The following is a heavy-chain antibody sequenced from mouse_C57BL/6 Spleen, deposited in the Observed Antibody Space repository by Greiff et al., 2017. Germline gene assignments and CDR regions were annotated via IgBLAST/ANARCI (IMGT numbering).Heavy chain of an antibody. CDR3: ARGYGSSIYWYFDV. CDR1: GFTFSDYG. CDR2: ISSGSSTI. J-gene: IGHJ1*03. V-gene: IGHV5-17*01. D-gene: IGHD1-1*01. Sequence: EVQVVESGGGLVKPGGSLKLSCAASGFTFSDYGMHWVRQAPEKGLEWVAYISSGSSTIYYADTVKGRFTITRDNAKNTLFLQMTSLRSEDTAMYYCARGYGSSIYWYFDVWGTGTTVTVSS.